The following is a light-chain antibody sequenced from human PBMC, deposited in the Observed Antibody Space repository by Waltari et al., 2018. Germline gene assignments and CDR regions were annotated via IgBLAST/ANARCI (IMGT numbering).Light chain of an antibody. Sequence: VIGVTQSPSSLSASTGDRISISCRMTQDIGLYMAWYQQKSGKAPVLLVYAASTLPRGVPSRFSGSGSGTDFTLTITSLQPEDFATYYCQQYKSYKTFGQGTRVEIK. V-gene: IGKV1D-8*01. J-gene: IGKJ1*01. CDR3: QQYKSYKT. CDR1: QDIGLY. CDR2: AAS.